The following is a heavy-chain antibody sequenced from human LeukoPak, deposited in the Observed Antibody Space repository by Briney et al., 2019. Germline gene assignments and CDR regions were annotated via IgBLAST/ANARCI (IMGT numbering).Heavy chain of an antibody. D-gene: IGHD6-19*01. CDR3: ATQHYSSGWYYFDS. CDR2: ISSSGSTI. CDR1: GLTFSNYE. J-gene: IGHJ4*02. V-gene: IGHV3-48*03. Sequence: GGSLRLSCAASGLTFSNYEMNWVRQAPGKGLEWVSYISSSGSTIYYADSVKGRFTISRDNAMNSLYLQMTSVRAEDTAVYYCATQHYSSGWYYFDSWGQGTLVTVSS.